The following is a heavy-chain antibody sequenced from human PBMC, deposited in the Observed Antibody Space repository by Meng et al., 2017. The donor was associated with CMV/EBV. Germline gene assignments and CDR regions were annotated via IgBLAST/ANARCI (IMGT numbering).Heavy chain of an antibody. CDR1: GFTFTSSA. J-gene: IGHJ4*02. CDR3: ARLGGYSYGYPLGY. D-gene: IGHD5-18*01. V-gene: IGHV1-58*01. CDR2: IVVGSGNT. Sequence: SVKVSCKASGFTFTSSAVQWVRQARGQRLEWIGWIVVGSGNTNYAQKFQERVTITRDMSTSTAYMELSSLRSEDTAMYYCARLGGYSYGYPLGYWGQGTLVTVSS.